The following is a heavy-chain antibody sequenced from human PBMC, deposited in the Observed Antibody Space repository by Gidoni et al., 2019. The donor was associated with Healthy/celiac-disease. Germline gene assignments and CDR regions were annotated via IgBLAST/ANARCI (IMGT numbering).Heavy chain of an antibody. D-gene: IGHD3-9*01. CDR3: ATGRSYYDILTHPFDY. CDR2: INPNSGGT. Sequence: QVQLVQSGAEVKKPGSSVKVSCKASGYPFTGYYMHCVRQAPGQGLEGMGWINPNSGGTNYAQKFQGRVTMTRDTSISTAYMELSRLRSDDTAVYYCATGRSYYDILTHPFDYWGQGTLVTVSS. V-gene: IGHV1-2*02. J-gene: IGHJ4*02. CDR1: GYPFTGYY.